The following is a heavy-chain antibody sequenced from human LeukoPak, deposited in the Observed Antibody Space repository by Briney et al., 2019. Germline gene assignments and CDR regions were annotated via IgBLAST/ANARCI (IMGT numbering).Heavy chain of an antibody. CDR1: GFTFGSYL. CDR2: IKQDGSEK. Sequence: GGSLRLSCAASGFTFGSYLMSWVRQAPGKGLEWVANIKQDGSEKYYVDSVKGRFTISRDNAKNSLYLQMNSLRAEDTAVYYCARGRRHYGSGSYPVDYWGQGTLVTVSS. CDR3: ARGRRHYGSGSYPVDY. V-gene: IGHV3-7*03. J-gene: IGHJ4*02. D-gene: IGHD3-10*01.